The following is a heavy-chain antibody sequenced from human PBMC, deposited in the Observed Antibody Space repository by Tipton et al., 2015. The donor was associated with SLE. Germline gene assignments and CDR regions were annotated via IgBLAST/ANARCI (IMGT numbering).Heavy chain of an antibody. V-gene: IGHV4-34*01. CDR1: GGSISSHY. J-gene: IGHJ5*02. Sequence: TLSLTCTVSGGSISSHYWSWIRQPPGKGLEWIGEINHSGSTNYNPSLTSRVTISVDTSKNQFSLKLSSVTVADTAVYYCARGRLRFNWFDPWGQGTLVTVSS. D-gene: IGHD3-3*01. CDR3: ARGRLRFNWFDP. CDR2: INHSGST.